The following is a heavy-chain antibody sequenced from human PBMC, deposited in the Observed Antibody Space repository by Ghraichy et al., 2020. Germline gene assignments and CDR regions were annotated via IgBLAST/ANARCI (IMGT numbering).Heavy chain of an antibody. CDR3: AKRVSVGGKYGMDV. CDR1: GFTFSDYV. J-gene: IGHJ6*02. CDR2: ILGSAGTT. V-gene: IGHV3-23*01. D-gene: IGHD2-15*01. Sequence: GGSLRLSCVASGFTFSDYVMSWVRQAPGKGLEWVSGILGSAGTTFYADSVKGRFTVSRDNSKNTLFLQMNSLRAEDTAIYYCAKRVSVGGKYGMDVWGHGTTVTVSS.